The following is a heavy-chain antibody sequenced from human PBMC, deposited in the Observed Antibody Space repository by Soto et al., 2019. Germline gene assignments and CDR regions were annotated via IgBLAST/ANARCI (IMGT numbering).Heavy chain of an antibody. J-gene: IGHJ4*02. CDR2: IHGDGGKI. CDR1: GFMFSAYW. CDR3: ARDFYGGYTYGPGNY. Sequence: GGSLRLSCAASGFMFSAYWMSWVRQAPGKGLEWVANIHGDGGKIYYVDSVKGRFTISRDNAKRSLYLQMNSLRAEDTAVYYCARDFYGGYTYGPGNYWGQGALVTVSS. V-gene: IGHV3-7*01. D-gene: IGHD5-18*01.